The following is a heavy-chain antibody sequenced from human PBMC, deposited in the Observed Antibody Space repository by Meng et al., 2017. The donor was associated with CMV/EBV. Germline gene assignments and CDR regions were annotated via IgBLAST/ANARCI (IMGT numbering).Heavy chain of an antibody. CDR2: ISYDGSNK. V-gene: IGHV3-30*19. J-gene: IGHJ4*02. Sequence: GESLKISCAASGFTFSSYGMHWVRQAPGKGLEWVAVISYDGSNKYYADSVKGRFTISRDNSKNTLYLQMNSLRAEDTAVYYCARDPTMATLGEVEKVFDYWGQGTLVTVSS. CDR1: GFTFSSYG. CDR3: ARDPTMATLGEVEKVFDY. D-gene: IGHD3-10*01.